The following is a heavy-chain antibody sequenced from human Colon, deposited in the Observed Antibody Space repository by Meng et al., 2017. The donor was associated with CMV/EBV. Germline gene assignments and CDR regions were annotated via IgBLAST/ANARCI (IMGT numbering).Heavy chain of an antibody. Sequence: ASVKVSCKASGYTFTSYDINWVRQATGQGLEWMGWMNPNSGNTGYAQKFQGRVTMTRNTSISTAYMELSSLRSEDTAVYYCARGLSKVIVVVPAARGWWFDPWGQGTLVTVSS. CDR1: GYTFTSYD. CDR2: MNPNSGNT. J-gene: IGHJ5*02. V-gene: IGHV1-8*01. CDR3: ARGLSKVIVVVPAARGWWFDP. D-gene: IGHD2-2*01.